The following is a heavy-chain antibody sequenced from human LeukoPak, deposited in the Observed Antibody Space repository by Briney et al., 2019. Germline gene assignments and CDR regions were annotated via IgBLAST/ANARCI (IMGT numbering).Heavy chain of an antibody. CDR3: ARGNRPSYDFWSGYYLSGFDY. Sequence: GGSLRLSCAASGFTFSTYAMTWVRQAPRKGLEWVSYISASGFSTYYADSVKGRFTISRDNAKDSLYLQMNSLRAEDTALYYCARGNRPSYDFWSGYYLSGFDYWGQGTLVTVSS. V-gene: IGHV3-23*01. D-gene: IGHD3-3*01. CDR2: ISASGFST. J-gene: IGHJ4*02. CDR1: GFTFSTYA.